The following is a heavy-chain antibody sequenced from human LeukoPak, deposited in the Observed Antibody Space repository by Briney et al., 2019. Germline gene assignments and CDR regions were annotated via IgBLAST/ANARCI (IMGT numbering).Heavy chain of an antibody. Sequence: SQTLSLTCTVSGGAISSGDYYWSWIRQPPGKGLEWIGYSYYSGNTYYNPSLKSRVTISMDTSKNQFSLKLNSMTAADTAVYYCATAPYEYIWRTYRTNWFDPWGQGTLVTVSS. CDR2: SYYSGNT. CDR3: ATAPYEYIWRTYRTNWFDP. V-gene: IGHV4-30-4*01. CDR1: GGAISSGDYY. D-gene: IGHD3-16*02. J-gene: IGHJ5*02.